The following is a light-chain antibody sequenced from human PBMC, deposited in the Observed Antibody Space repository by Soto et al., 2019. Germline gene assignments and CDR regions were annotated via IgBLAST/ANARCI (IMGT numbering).Light chain of an antibody. CDR1: QSIRSN. V-gene: IGKV3-15*01. Sequence: EIVMTQSPDTLSLSPGEGATLSCRVSQSIRSNLAWYQQRPGQAPRLLMYGASTRADGTPARFTGSGSGTEFTLTISRLEPEDFAVYYCQQYGSSPVTFGGGTKVDIK. J-gene: IGKJ4*01. CDR2: GAS. CDR3: QQYGSSPVT.